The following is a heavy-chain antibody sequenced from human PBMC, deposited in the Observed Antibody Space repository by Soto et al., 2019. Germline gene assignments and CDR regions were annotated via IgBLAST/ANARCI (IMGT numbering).Heavy chain of an antibody. CDR1: GASISTNNW. D-gene: IGHD6-13*01. J-gene: IGHJ4*02. Sequence: SETVSLTCAVSGASISTNNWWSWVRQPPGKGLEWIGEVYHSGSTNCNPSLKSRVTIPIGKSKNQFSLRLTSMTAADTAVYYCAVPGAGDFDYWSQGTLVTVSS. V-gene: IGHV4-4*02. CDR2: VYHSGST. CDR3: AVPGAGDFDY.